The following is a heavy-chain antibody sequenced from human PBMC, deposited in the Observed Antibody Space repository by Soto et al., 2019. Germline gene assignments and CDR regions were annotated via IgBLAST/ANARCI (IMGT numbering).Heavy chain of an antibody. J-gene: IGHJ4*02. V-gene: IGHV3-23*01. CDR2: VSGGSGTT. CDR1: GFSLSTYG. Sequence: EVQLLESGGGLVQPGGSLRLSCAASGFSLSTYGVTWVRQAPGKGLEWVSGVSGGSGTTHYADSVKGRFTITTDNSENTADLQMNSLRVEATAVYYCAKWNGYGDHWGQGTLVTVS. CDR3: AKWNGYGDH. D-gene: IGHD1-1*01.